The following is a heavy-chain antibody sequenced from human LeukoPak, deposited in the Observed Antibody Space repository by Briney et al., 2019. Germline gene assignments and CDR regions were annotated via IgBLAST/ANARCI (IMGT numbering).Heavy chain of an antibody. D-gene: IGHD3-22*01. V-gene: IGHV1-69*04. CDR3: ARGDSSGYYGEDY. Sequence: ASVKVSCKASGGTFSSYAISWVRQAPGQGLEWMGRIIPILGIANYAQKFQGRVTITADKSTSTAYMELSSLRSEDTAVYYCARGDSSGYYGEDYWGQGTLVTVSS. CDR2: IIPILGIA. CDR1: GGTFSSYA. J-gene: IGHJ4*02.